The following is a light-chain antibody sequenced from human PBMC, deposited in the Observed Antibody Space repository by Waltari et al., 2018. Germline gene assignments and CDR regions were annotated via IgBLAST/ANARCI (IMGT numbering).Light chain of an antibody. CDR1: QGISNS. Sequence: DIQLTQSPSSLSASVGDRVIITCQASQGISNSLAWYQQKPGEAPRLLLHGASKLQGGVPSRFSGSGSGTGFTLTVSSLQPEDFATYYCQQYHSPLITFGQGTRLEIK. CDR2: GAS. J-gene: IGKJ5*01. V-gene: IGKV1-NL1*01. CDR3: QQYHSPLIT.